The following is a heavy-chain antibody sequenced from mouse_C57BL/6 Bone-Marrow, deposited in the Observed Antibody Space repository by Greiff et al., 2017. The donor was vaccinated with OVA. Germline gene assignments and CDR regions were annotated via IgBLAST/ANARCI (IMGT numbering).Heavy chain of an antibody. D-gene: IGHD1-2*01. CDR3: AREGITTAPHWYFDV. Sequence: EVQLVESGGGLVKPGGSLKLSCAASGFTFSSYAMSWVRQTPEKRLEWVATISDGGSYTYYPDNVKGRFTISRDNAKNNLYLQMSHLKSEDTAMYYCAREGITTAPHWYFDVWGTGTTVTVSS. V-gene: IGHV5-4*01. CDR1: GFTFSSYA. CDR2: ISDGGSYT. J-gene: IGHJ1*03.